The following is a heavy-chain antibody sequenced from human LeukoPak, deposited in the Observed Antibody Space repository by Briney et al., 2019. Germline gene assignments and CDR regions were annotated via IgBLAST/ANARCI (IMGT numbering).Heavy chain of an antibody. CDR1: GYTFTGYY. V-gene: IGHV1-2*02. CDR3: ARAGDIVLMVYARGFDP. D-gene: IGHD2-8*01. J-gene: IGHJ5*02. CDR2: INPNSGGT. Sequence: ASVKVSCKASGYTFTGYYMHWVRQAPGQGLEWMGWINPNSGGTNYAQKFQGRVTMTRATSIRTAYMELSRLRYDDTAVYYCARAGDIVLMVYARGFDPWGQGTLVTVSS.